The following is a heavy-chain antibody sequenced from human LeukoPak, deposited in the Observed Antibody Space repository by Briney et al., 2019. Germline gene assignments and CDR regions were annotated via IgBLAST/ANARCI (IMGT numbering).Heavy chain of an antibody. CDR1: GYTFTSYA. CDR3: ARGALPPKYDTSGDYFVF. J-gene: IGHJ4*02. D-gene: IGHD3-22*01. V-gene: IGHV1-3*01. CDR2: INVGDGST. Sequence: ASVKVSCKASGYTFTSYAIHWVRQAPGQSLEWMGRINVGDGSTKYSQKFQGGVTITRDTSARTAYMELSSLRFEDTAMYYCARGALPPKYDTSGDYFVFWGQGTLVTVSS.